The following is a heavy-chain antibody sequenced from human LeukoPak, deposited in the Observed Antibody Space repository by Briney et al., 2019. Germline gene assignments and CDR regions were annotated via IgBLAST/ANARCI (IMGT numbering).Heavy chain of an antibody. J-gene: IGHJ4*02. CDR1: GYTFTIYG. CDR2: ISAYNGNT. Sequence: ASVKVSCKASGYTFTIYGISWVRKAPGQGLEWMGWISAYNGNTNYAQKFQDRVTMTTDTSTSTAYMELRSLRSDDTAVYYCAREGPLSGYCDYWGQGTLVTVSS. CDR3: AREGPLSGYCDY. V-gene: IGHV1-18*01. D-gene: IGHD3-22*01.